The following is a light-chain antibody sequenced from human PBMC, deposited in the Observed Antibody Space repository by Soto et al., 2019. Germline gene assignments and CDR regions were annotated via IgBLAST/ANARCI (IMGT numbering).Light chain of an antibody. V-gene: IGLV1-40*01. J-gene: IGLJ1*01. CDR3: QSYDSSLSGSNV. Sequence: QPVLTQPPSVSGAPGQRVNISCTGSSSNIGAGYDVHWYQQLPGTAPKLLIYGNSNRPSGVPDRFSGSKSGTSASLAITGLQAEDEADYYCQSYDSSLSGSNVFGTGTKLTVL. CDR2: GNS. CDR1: SSNIGAGYD.